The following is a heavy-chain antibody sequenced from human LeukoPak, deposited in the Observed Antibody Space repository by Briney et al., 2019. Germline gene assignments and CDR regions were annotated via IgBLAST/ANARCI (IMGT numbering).Heavy chain of an antibody. D-gene: IGHD3-22*01. CDR3: ARLYDSSGYIPEVDY. Sequence: GGSLTLSCAASGFTFSSYEMNWVRQAPGKGLEWVSYISSSGSTIYYADSVKGRFTISGDNAKNSLYLQMNSLRAEDTAVYYRARLYDSSGYIPEVDYWGQGTLVTVSS. V-gene: IGHV3-48*03. J-gene: IGHJ4*02. CDR2: ISSSGSTI. CDR1: GFTFSSYE.